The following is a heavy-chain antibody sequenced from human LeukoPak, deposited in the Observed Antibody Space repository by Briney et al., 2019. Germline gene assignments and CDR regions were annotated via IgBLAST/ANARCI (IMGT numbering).Heavy chain of an antibody. CDR2: IRFTGSYI. J-gene: IGHJ4*02. Sequence: GGSLRLSCVASGFTFSHYSMNWVRQAPGKGLEWVSSIRFTGSYIYYADSVKGRFTISRDNSKNTLYVQMNSLRAEDTAIYYCALVTTDRPFDYWGQGTLVTVSS. CDR1: GFTFSHYS. D-gene: IGHD4-17*01. V-gene: IGHV3-21*04. CDR3: ALVTTDRPFDY.